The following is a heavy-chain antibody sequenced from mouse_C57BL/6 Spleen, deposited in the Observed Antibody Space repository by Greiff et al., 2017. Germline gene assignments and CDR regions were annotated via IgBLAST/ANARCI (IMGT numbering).Heavy chain of an antibody. D-gene: IGHD1-1*01. CDR3: AIIPTTVVAHYYAMDY. CDR1: GYTFTSYW. J-gene: IGHJ4*01. CDR2: IHPSDSDT. Sequence: QVQLQQPGAELVKPGASVKVSCKASGYTFTSYWMHWVKQRPGQGLEWIGRIHPSDSDTNYNQKFKGKATLTVDKSSSTAYMQLSSLTSEDSAVYYCAIIPTTVVAHYYAMDYWGQGTSGTVSS. V-gene: IGHV1-74*01.